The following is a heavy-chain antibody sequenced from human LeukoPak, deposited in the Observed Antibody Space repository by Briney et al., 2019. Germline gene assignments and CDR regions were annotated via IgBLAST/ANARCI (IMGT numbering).Heavy chain of an antibody. D-gene: IGHD6-13*01. CDR2: TYYRSKWYN. CDR1: GDSVSSNSAA. Sequence: SQTLSLTCAISGDSVSSNSAAWNWIRQSPSRGLEWLGRTYYRSKWYNDYAVSVKSRITINPDTSKNQFSLQLNSVTPEDTAVYYCARDTRQQQPARGGNFDYWGQGTLVTVSS. CDR3: ARDTRQQQPARGGNFDY. V-gene: IGHV6-1*01. J-gene: IGHJ4*02.